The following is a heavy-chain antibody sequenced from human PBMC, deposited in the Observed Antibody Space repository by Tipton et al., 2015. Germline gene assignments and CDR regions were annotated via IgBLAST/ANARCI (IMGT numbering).Heavy chain of an antibody. D-gene: IGHD2/OR15-2a*01. CDR2: ISFDGANE. V-gene: IGHV3-30*18. CDR1: GFIFSNYG. J-gene: IGHJ6*02. Sequence: RSLRLSCVGSGFIFSNYGMHWVRQAPGKGLDWVATISFDGANEYYRDSVQGRFTISRDNSKNTVYLQMNSLRPDDTSLYYCAKAKFLTSYGIDVWGQGTTVTVSS. CDR3: AKAKFLTSYGIDV.